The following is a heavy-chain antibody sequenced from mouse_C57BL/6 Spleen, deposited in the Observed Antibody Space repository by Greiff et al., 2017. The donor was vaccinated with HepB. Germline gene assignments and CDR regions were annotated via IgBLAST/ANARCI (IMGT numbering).Heavy chain of an antibody. D-gene: IGHD2-13*01. CDR1: GFTFSDYG. Sequence: EVQVVESGGGLVKPGGSLKLSCAASGFTFSDYGMHWVRQAPEKGLEWVAYISSGSSTIYYADTVKGRFTISRDNAKNTLFLQMTSLRSEDTAMYYCASSDPLIDYAMDYWGQGTSVTVSS. J-gene: IGHJ4*01. CDR3: ASSDPLIDYAMDY. CDR2: ISSGSSTI. V-gene: IGHV5-17*01.